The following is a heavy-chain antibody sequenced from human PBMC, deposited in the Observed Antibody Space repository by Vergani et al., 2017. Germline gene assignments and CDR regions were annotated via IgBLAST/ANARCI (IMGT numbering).Heavy chain of an antibody. CDR3: ARSPSSGWFNWFDP. CDR2: INPNSGGT. V-gene: IGHV1-2*02. D-gene: IGHD6-19*01. Sequence: QVQLVQSGAEVKKPGASVKVSCKASGYTFTGYYMHWVRQAPGQGLEWMGWINPNSGGTTYAQKFQGRVTMTRDTSISTAYMELSRLRSDDTAVYYCARSPSSGWFNWFDPWGQGTLVTGSS. J-gene: IGHJ5*02. CDR1: GYTFTGYY.